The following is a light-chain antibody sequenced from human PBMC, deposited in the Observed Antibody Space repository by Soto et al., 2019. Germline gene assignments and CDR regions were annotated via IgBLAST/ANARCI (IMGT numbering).Light chain of an antibody. CDR3: QKYGSSS. CDR1: QSVSSSY. J-gene: IGKJ4*01. CDR2: GAS. Sequence: EILLTQSPGTLSLSPGERATLSCRASQSVSSSYLACYQQKPGQAPRLLIYGASSRATGIPDRFSGSASAQDFTLPISILEREDFPVYYCQKYGSSSFGGGTKV. V-gene: IGKV3-20*01.